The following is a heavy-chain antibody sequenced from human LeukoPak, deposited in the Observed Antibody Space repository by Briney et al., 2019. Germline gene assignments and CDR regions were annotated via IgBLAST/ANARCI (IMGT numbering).Heavy chain of an antibody. CDR1: GYTFTSYG. D-gene: IGHD3-3*01. V-gene: IGHV1-18*01. CDR2: ISAYNGNT. Sequence: GASVKASCKASGYTFTSYGISWVRQAPGQGLEWMGWISAYNGNTNYAQKLQGRVTMTTDTSTSTAYMELRSLRSDDTAVYYCARANNLNYDFWSGYYYWGQGTLVTVSS. CDR3: ARANNLNYDFWSGYYY. J-gene: IGHJ4*02.